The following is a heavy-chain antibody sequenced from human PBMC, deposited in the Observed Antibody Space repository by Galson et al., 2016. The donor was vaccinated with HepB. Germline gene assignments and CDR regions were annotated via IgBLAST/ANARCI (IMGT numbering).Heavy chain of an antibody. V-gene: IGHV3-15*01. CDR3: TTAFNWNYGSYYYYYYGMDV. J-gene: IGHJ6*04. CDR1: GFTFSNAW. Sequence: SLRLSCAASGFTFSNAWMSWVRQAPGKGLEWVGHIKSKTAGGTTDYAAPVKGRFPIPRDDSKNTLYLQLNSLKTEDTAVYYCTTAFNWNYGSYYYYYYGMDVWGKGTTVTVSS. D-gene: IGHD1-7*01. CDR2: IKSKTAGGTT.